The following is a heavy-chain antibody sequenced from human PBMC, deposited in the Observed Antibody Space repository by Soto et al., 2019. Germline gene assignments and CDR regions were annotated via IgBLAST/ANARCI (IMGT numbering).Heavy chain of an antibody. J-gene: IGHJ4*02. CDR3: ARDLDPSGSYYTDY. V-gene: IGHV1-2*02. Sequence: ASVKVSCKASGYTFTDYYMFWVRQAPGQGLEWMGWINPNSGAISFTQKFQGRVTMTTDTSTSTAYMELRSLTSDDTAVYYCARDLDPSGSYYTDYWGPGTLVTVSS. CDR2: INPNSGAI. D-gene: IGHD3-10*01. CDR1: GYTFTDYY.